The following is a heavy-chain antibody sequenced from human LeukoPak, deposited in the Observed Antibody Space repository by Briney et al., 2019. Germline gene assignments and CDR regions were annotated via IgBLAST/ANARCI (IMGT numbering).Heavy chain of an antibody. J-gene: IGHJ4*02. Sequence: GGSLRLSCAASGFTFSSYSMNWVRQAPGKGLEWVSSISSSSSYIYYADSVKGRFTISRDNAKNSLYLQMNSLRAEDTAVHYCARTAMAYYFDYWGQGTLVTVSS. CDR3: ARTAMAYYFDY. CDR1: GFTFSSYS. D-gene: IGHD5-18*01. CDR2: ISSSSSYI. V-gene: IGHV3-21*01.